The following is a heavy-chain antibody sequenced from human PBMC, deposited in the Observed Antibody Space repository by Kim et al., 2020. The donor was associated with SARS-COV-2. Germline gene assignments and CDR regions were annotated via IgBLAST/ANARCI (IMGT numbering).Heavy chain of an antibody. CDR1: GFSVGSNF. D-gene: IGHD3-3*01. V-gene: IGHV3-53*01. Sequence: GGSLRLSCAVSGFSVGSNFMSWVRQSPERGLEWVSIIYRDGTIYYADSVNGRFTISRDNYKNTLYLQMNSLRAEDTAVYYCARWEERFYAYWGQGTLVTVSS. CDR3: ARWEERFYAY. CDR2: IYRDGTI. J-gene: IGHJ4*02.